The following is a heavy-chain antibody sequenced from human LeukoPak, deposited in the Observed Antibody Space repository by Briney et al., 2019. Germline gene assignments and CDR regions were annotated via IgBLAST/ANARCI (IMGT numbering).Heavy chain of an antibody. CDR3: ARHGSGLRLGELSSH. CDR1: GFTFSSYA. D-gene: IGHD3-16*02. Sequence: GGSLRLSCAASGFTFSSYAMSWVRQAPGKGLEWVSAISGSGGSTYYADSVKGRFTISRDNSKNTLYLQMNSLRAEDTAVYYCARHGSGLRLGELSSHWGQGTLVTVSS. V-gene: IGHV3-23*01. J-gene: IGHJ4*02. CDR2: ISGSGGST.